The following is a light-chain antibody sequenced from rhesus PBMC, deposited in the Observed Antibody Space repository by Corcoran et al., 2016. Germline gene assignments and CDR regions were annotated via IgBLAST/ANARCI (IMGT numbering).Light chain of an antibody. CDR2: GAT. Sequence: DIQMTQSPSSLSASVGDTVTITCRASQDIRSYLNWFQQKPGKTPRPLLYGATAVQTGVPSRVSGSGSGTDFTLTLSSLQPEDLATYYCQQFKDYPLTFGGGTKVEIK. V-gene: IGKV1-28*02. CDR1: QDIRSY. CDR3: QQFKDYPLT. J-gene: IGKJ4*01.